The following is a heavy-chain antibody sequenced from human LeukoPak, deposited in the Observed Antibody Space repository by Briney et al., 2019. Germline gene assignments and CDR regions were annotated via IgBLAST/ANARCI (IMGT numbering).Heavy chain of an antibody. V-gene: IGHV1-18*01. J-gene: IGHJ5*02. CDR3: AREVVVVVAATLYYWFDP. D-gene: IGHD2-15*01. CDR1: GYIFPNYG. CDR2: INIYNGNT. Sequence: ASVKVSCKASGYIFPNYGISWVRQAPGQGPEWMGCINIYNGNTDYAQKLQGRVTMTTDTSTSTAYMELRSLRSDDTAMYYCAREVVVVVAATLYYWFDPWGQGTLVTVSS.